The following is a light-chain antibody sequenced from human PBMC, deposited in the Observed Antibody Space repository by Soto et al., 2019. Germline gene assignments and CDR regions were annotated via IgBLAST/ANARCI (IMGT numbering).Light chain of an antibody. CDR3: PSYDSSLSGYV. V-gene: IGLV1-40*01. Sequence: QSVPTQPPSVSGAPGQRVTISCTGSSSNIGAGYDVHWYQQLPGTAPKLLIYGNSNRPSGVPDRFSGSKSGTSASLAITGLQAEDEADYYCPSYDSSLSGYVFGTGTKLTVL. CDR2: GNS. CDR1: SSNIGAGYD. J-gene: IGLJ1*01.